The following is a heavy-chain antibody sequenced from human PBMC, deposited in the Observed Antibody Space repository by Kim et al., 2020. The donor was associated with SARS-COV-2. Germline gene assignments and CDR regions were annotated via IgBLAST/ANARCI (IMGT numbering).Heavy chain of an antibody. CDR3: ARGPHYDSSGYYRSYYYYGMDV. D-gene: IGHD3-22*01. V-gene: IGHV7-4-1*02. CDR1: GYTFTSYA. J-gene: IGHJ6*02. CDR2: INTNTGNP. Sequence: ASVKVSCKASGYTFTSYAMNWVRQAPGQGLEWMGWINTNTGNPTYAQGFTGRFVFSLDTSVSTAYLQISSLKAEDTAVYYCARGPHYDSSGYYRSYYYYGMDVWGQGTTVTVSS.